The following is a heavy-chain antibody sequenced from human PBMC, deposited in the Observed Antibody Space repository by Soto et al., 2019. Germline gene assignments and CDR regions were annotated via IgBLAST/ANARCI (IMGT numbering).Heavy chain of an antibody. D-gene: IGHD2-2*01. CDR2: INHSGST. V-gene: IGHV4-34*01. CDR1: GGSFSGYY. CDR3: ARENIVVVPAAIDLPAHSSGWPFYYYYGMDV. Sequence: SETLSLTCAVYGGSFSGYYWSWIRQPPGKGLEWIGEINHSGSTNYNPSLKSRVTISVDTSKNQFSLKLSSVTAADTAVYYCARENIVVVPAAIDLPAHSSGWPFYYYYGMDVWGQGTTVTVSS. J-gene: IGHJ6*02.